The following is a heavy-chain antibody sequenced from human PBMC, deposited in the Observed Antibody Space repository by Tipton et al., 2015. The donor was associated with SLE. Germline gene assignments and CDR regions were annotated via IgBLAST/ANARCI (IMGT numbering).Heavy chain of an antibody. CDR2: ISYDGTIK. CDR3: AREREAMVRGVIPYHDAFDI. CDR1: GFTFSSYA. J-gene: IGHJ3*02. D-gene: IGHD3-10*01. V-gene: IGHV3-30*04. Sequence: SLRLSCAASGFTFSSYAMHWVRQAPGKGLEWVAVISYDGTIKYYADSGKGRFTIFRDNSKNTLYLQMNILRAEDTAVYHCAREREAMVRGVIPYHDAFDIWGQGTMVTVSS.